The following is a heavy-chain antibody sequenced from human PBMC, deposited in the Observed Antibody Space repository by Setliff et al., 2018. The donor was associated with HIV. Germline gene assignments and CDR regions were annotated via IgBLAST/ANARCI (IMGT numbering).Heavy chain of an antibody. CDR2: ISSSGSTI. Sequence: PGGSLRLSCAASGFTFSSYEMNWVRQAPGKGLEWVSYISSSGSTIYYADSVKGRFITFRDNAKNTLYLQMNSLRAEDTAVYYCAREELVGGFDYWGQGTLVTVSS. V-gene: IGHV3-48*03. D-gene: IGHD6-13*01. CDR3: AREELVGGFDY. CDR1: GFTFSSYE. J-gene: IGHJ4*02.